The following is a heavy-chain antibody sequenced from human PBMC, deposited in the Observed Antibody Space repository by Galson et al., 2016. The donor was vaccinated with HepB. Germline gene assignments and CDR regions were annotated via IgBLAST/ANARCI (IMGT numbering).Heavy chain of an antibody. D-gene: IGHD5-24*01. V-gene: IGHV3-30*04. Sequence: SLRLSCAASGFTFSSYALHWVRQAPGKGLEWVAVISYDGSNKYYADSVKGRFTISRDKSKNTLYLQMNSLRAEDTAVYYCARSWTHGYNFDYWGQGTLVTVSS. J-gene: IGHJ4*02. CDR2: ISYDGSNK. CDR1: GFTFSSYA. CDR3: ARSWTHGYNFDY.